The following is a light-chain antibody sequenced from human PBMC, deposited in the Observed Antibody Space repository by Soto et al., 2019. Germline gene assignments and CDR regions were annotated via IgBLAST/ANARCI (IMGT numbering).Light chain of an antibody. V-gene: IGKV3-20*01. Sequence: IVLTQSPGTLSLSPVERATLSCRASERIPSGFLAWYQQKHGQAPRLLMYDASGRAPGTPDRFSGRGSGTDFTLSISRLEPEDFAVYYCQQFRNSVITFGQGTRLEIK. CDR1: ERIPSGF. CDR2: DAS. J-gene: IGKJ5*01. CDR3: QQFRNSVIT.